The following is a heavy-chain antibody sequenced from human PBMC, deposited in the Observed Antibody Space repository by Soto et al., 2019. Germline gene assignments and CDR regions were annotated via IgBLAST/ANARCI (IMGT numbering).Heavy chain of an antibody. J-gene: IGHJ6*02. CDR2: IYWDDDK. CDR1: AFSLSTGGVG. Sequence: QITLKESGPPLVKPTQTLTLTCTFSAFSLSTGGVGVGWIRQPPGKALEWLALIYWDDDKRYSPSLRSRLTIPKDTSKHQVIITMTNMDPVDTATYYCIQSRCGGDCLQSYASYYYYGMDVWGQGTTVTVSS. CDR3: IQSRCGGDCLQSYASYYYYGMDV. V-gene: IGHV2-5*02. D-gene: IGHD2-21*02.